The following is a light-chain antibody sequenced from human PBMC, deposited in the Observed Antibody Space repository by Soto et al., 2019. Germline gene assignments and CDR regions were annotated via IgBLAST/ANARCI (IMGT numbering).Light chain of an antibody. Sequence: CVLSQPRSVCGDPGQRVTISCTGSSSNIGAGFDVHWYQQLPGTAPKLLIYGNSNRPSGVPDRFSGSRSGTSASLAITGLQAEDEADYYCQSYDSSLTGSKVFGSGTKVTVL. CDR2: GNS. CDR3: QSYDSSLTGSKV. CDR1: SSNIGAGFD. J-gene: IGLJ1*01. V-gene: IGLV1-40*01.